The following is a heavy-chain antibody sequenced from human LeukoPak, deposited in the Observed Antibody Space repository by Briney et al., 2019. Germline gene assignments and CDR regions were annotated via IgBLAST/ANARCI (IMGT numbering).Heavy chain of an antibody. CDR1: GYTFSSYG. J-gene: IGHJ5*02. CDR2: ISAYNGNT. CDR3: ARVMVRGAFDP. Sequence: VASVKVSCKAFGYTFSSYGISWVRQAPGQGLEWMGWISAYNGNTNYAQKLQGRITMTTDTSTSTVYMELRSLRSDDTAVYYCARVMVRGAFDPWGQGTLVTVSS. V-gene: IGHV1-18*01. D-gene: IGHD3-10*01.